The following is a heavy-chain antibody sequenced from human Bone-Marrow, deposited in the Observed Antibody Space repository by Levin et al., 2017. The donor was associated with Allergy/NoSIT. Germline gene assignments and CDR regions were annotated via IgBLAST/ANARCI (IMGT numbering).Heavy chain of an antibody. V-gene: IGHV4-34*01. D-gene: IGHD5-18*01. J-gene: IGHJ6*02. Sequence: SQTLSLPCAVYGGSFSGYYWSWIRQPPGKGLEWIGEINHSGSTNYNPSLKSRVTISVDTSKNQFSLKLSSVTAADTAVYYCARGPDTAMAPYYYYGMDVWGQGTTVTVSS. CDR1: GGSFSGYY. CDR3: ARGPDTAMAPYYYYGMDV. CDR2: INHSGST.